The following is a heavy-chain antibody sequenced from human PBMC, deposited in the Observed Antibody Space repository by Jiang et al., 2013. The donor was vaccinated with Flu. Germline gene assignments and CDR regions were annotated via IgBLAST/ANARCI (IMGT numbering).Heavy chain of an antibody. Sequence: VQLVESGTEVKKPGESLKISCKASGYTFTTYWIGWVRQMPGKGLEWMGTIYPGDSDTTYSPSFQGQVTISADKSVSTAYLQWSSLKASDTAMYCARDRSSWYSNDAFDIWGQGTMVTV. CDR2: IYPGDSDT. CDR1: GYTFTTYW. CDR3: ARDRSSWYSNDAFDI. V-gene: IGHV5-51*01. D-gene: IGHD6-13*01. J-gene: IGHJ3*02.